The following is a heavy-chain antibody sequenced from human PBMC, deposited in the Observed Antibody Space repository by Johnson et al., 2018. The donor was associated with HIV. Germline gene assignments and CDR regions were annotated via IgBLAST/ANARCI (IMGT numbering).Heavy chain of an antibody. CDR1: GFTFSSYG. D-gene: IGHD3-16*01. CDR2: IWYAGSNK. V-gene: IGHV3-30*19. J-gene: IGHJ3*02. Sequence: QVQLVESGGGVVQPGRSLRLSCVVSGFTFSSYGMHWVRQAPGKGLEWVAVIWYAGSNKYYADSVKGRFTISRDNSKNTLYLQMNSLRAEDTAVYYCVGGWDAFDIWGQGTMVTVSS. CDR3: VGGWDAFDI.